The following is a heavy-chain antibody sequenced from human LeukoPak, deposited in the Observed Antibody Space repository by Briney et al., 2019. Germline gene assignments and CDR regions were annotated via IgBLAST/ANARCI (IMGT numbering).Heavy chain of an antibody. V-gene: IGHV1-2*04. CDR2: INPNSGGT. J-gene: IGHJ1*01. Sequence: ASVKVSCKASGYTFTGYYMHWVRQAPGQGLEWMGWINPNSGGTNYAQKFQGWVTMTRDTSISTAYMELSRLRSDDTAVYYCARDPYSSPAEYFQHWGQGTLVTVSS. CDR1: GYTFTGYY. CDR3: ARDPYSSPAEYFQH. D-gene: IGHD6-13*01.